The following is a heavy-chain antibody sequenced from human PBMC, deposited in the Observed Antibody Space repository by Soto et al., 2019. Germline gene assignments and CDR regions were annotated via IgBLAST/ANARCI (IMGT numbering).Heavy chain of an antibody. D-gene: IGHD2-2*01. J-gene: IGHJ4*02. CDR2: IKQDGSKK. CDR1: GFTFSSYW. V-gene: IGHV3-7*01. CDR3: ARGTCSSTTCYAIYFDS. Sequence: GGSLRLSCEASGFTFSSYWMSWVRQAPGKGLEWVANIKQDGSKKYYVDSVKGRFTISRDNAKNSLYLQMDSLRAEDTAVYYCARGTCSSTTCYAIYFDSWGQGT.